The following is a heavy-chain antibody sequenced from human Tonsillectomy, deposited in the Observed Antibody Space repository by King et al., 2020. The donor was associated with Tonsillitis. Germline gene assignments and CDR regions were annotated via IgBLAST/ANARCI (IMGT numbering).Heavy chain of an antibody. D-gene: IGHD4/OR15-4a*01. CDR1: GFTVSSNY. CDR3: ASNRDTTMAWNYYYMDV. V-gene: IGHV3-53*01. Sequence: VQLVESGGGLIQPGGSLRLSCAASGFTVSSNYMTWVRQAPGKGLEWVSIIYSGGSAYYAYSVKGRFNLSRDNSKNTVYLQIDSLRAEDTAVYYCASNRDTTMAWNYYYMDVWGKGTTITVSS. CDR2: IYSGGSA. J-gene: IGHJ6*03.